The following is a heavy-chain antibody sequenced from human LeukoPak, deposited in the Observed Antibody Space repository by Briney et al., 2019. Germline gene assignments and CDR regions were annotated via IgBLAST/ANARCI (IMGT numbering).Heavy chain of an antibody. CDR2: IRYDGGNK. Sequence: GGSLRLSCAASGFTFSSYGMHWVRQAPGKGLEWVAFIRYDGGNKYYADSVKGRFTISTDNSKNTLYLQMNSLRAEDTAVYYCAKDPDSSGYYHWGQGTLVTVSS. D-gene: IGHD3-22*01. CDR1: GFTFSSYG. CDR3: AKDPDSSGYYH. J-gene: IGHJ5*02. V-gene: IGHV3-30*02.